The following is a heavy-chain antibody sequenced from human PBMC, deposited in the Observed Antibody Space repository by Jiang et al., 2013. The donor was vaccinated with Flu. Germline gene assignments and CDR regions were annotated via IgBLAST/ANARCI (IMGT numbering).Heavy chain of an antibody. Sequence: GSGLVKPSQTLSLTCTVSGGSISSGSYYWSWIRQPAGKGLEWIGRIYTSGSTNYNPSLKSRVTISVDTSKNQFSLKLSSVTAADTAVYYCASSEGELDDAFDI. V-gene: IGHV4-61*02. CDR3: ASSEGELDDAFDI. J-gene: IGHJ3*02. CDR1: GGSISSGSYY. D-gene: IGHD1-26*01. CDR2: IYTSGST.